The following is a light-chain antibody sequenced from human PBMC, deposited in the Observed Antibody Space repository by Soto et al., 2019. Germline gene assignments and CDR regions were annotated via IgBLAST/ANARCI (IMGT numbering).Light chain of an antibody. J-gene: IGLJ1*01. Sequence: QSALTQPASVSGSPGQSITISCTGTSSDVGNNNFVSWYQQYPGKAPRLMIYEVSNRPSGVSERFAGSKSGNTASLTISGLQAEDEADYYCCSYAGSYFVFGTGTKLTVL. CDR2: EVS. CDR3: CSYAGSYFV. V-gene: IGLV2-14*01. CDR1: SSDVGNNNF.